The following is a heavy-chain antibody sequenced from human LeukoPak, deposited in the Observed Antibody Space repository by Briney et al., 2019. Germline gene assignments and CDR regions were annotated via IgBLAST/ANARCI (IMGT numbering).Heavy chain of an antibody. Sequence: GASVKVSCKASGYTFTGYYMHWVRQAPGQGLEWMGWINPNSGGTNYAQKFQGRVTMTRDTSISTAYMELSRLRSDDTAVYYCAGGRGSGPGGYYFDYWGQGTLVTVSS. V-gene: IGHV1-2*02. CDR2: INPNSGGT. CDR3: AGGRGSGPGGYYFDY. D-gene: IGHD6-19*01. CDR1: GYTFTGYY. J-gene: IGHJ4*02.